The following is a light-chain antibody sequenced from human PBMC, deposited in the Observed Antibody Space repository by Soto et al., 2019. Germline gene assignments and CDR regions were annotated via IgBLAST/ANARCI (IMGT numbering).Light chain of an antibody. Sequence: EIVMTQSPATLSVSPGERATLSCRASQNVSSNLAWYQQKPGQAPRLLIYGASTRATGIPARFSGSGSGTEFTLTISSLQSEDFAVYFCQQYNNWPPLTFGGGTKVEI. CDR2: GAS. CDR3: QQYNNWPPLT. CDR1: QNVSSN. J-gene: IGKJ4*01. V-gene: IGKV3-15*01.